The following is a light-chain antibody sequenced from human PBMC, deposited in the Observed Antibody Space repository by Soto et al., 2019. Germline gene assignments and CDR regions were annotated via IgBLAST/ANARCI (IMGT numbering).Light chain of an antibody. CDR2: DAS. J-gene: IGKJ4*01. Sequence: EIVLTQSPATLSLSPGERATLSCRASQSVSSYLAWYQQKPGQAPRLLIYDASNRATGIPARFSGSGSGTDFTLTISSLEPEGFAVYYCQQRSNRHTFGGGTKVEIK. CDR1: QSVSSY. CDR3: QQRSNRHT. V-gene: IGKV3-11*01.